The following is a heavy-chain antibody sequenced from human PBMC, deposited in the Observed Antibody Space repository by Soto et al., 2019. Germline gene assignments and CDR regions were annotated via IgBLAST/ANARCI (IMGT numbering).Heavy chain of an antibody. CDR3: ARVSLVLRFLEWFGYYGMDV. D-gene: IGHD3-3*01. V-gene: IGHV4-31*03. CDR1: GGSISSGGYY. CDR2: IYYSGST. J-gene: IGHJ6*02. Sequence: PSETLSLTCTVSGGSISSGGYYWSWIRQHPGKGLEWIGYIYYSGSTYYNPSLKSRVTISVDTSKNQFPLKLSSVTAADTAVYYCARVSLVLRFLEWFGYYGMDVWGQGTTVTVSS.